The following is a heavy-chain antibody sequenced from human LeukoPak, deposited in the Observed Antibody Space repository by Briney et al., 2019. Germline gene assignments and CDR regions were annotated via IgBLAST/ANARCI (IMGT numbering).Heavy chain of an antibody. CDR3: ARRYYYNLGSFPFDF. J-gene: IGHJ4*02. Sequence: SETLSLTCAVSGGPFSGYFWSWIRQSSGKGLEWIGEIHNSGTTNYNPSLNSRVTISEDTSKNQFYLNLSSVTAADTAVCYCARRYYYNLGSFPFDFWGQGTLVTVSS. CDR1: GGPFSGYF. V-gene: IGHV4-34*01. D-gene: IGHD3-10*01. CDR2: IHNSGTT.